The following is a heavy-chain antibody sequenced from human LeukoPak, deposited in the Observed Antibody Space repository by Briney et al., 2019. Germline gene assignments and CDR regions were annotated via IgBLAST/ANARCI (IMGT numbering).Heavy chain of an antibody. D-gene: IGHD2-2*01. Sequence: PSETLSLTCAVYGGSFSGYYWSWIRQPPGKGLEWIGEINHSGSTNYNPSLKMRVTISVDTSKNQFSLKLSSVTAADTAVYYCARGRAEDIVVVPAAMTMAEDNYWGQGTLVTVSS. CDR2: INHSGST. CDR1: GGSFSGYY. CDR3: ARGRAEDIVVVPAAMTMAEDNY. J-gene: IGHJ4*02. V-gene: IGHV4-34*01.